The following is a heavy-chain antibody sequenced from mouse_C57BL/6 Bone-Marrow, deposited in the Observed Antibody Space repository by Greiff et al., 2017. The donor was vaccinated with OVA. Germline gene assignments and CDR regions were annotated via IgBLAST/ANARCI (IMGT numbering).Heavy chain of an antibody. CDR2: IDPETGGT. CDR3: TRGYSNCYAMDY. V-gene: IGHV1-15*01. Sequence: QVQLQQSGAELVRPGASVTLSCKASGYTFTDYEMHWVKQTPVHGLEWIGAIDPETGGTAYNQKFKGKAILTADKSSSTAYMELRSLTSEDSAVSYCTRGYSNCYAMDYWGQGTSVTVSS. D-gene: IGHD2-5*01. CDR1: GYTFTDYE. J-gene: IGHJ4*01.